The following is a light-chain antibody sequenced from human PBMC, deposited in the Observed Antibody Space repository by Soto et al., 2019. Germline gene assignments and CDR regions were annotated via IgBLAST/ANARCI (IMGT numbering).Light chain of an antibody. Sequence: QSALTQPASVSGSPGQSITISCTGTSSDVVAYNYVSWYQQYPGKAPKLMIYDVINRPSGVSDRFSGSKSGNTASLTISGLQDEDEADYYCSSYASSSTPVVFGGGTKLPVL. CDR2: DVI. V-gene: IGLV2-14*01. CDR3: SSYASSSTPVV. CDR1: SSDVVAYNY. J-gene: IGLJ2*01.